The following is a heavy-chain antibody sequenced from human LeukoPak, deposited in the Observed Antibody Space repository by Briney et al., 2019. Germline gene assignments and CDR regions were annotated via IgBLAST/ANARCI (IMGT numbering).Heavy chain of an antibody. Sequence: SETPSLTCAVYGGSFSGYYWSWIRQPPGKGLEWIGEINHSGSTNYNPSLKSRVTISVDTSKNQFSLKLSSVTAADTAVYYCAQAVVAATRYYYYYYMDVWGKGTTVTVSS. CDR2: INHSGST. V-gene: IGHV4-34*01. CDR3: AQAVVAATRYYYYYYMDV. D-gene: IGHD2-15*01. CDR1: GGSFSGYY. J-gene: IGHJ6*03.